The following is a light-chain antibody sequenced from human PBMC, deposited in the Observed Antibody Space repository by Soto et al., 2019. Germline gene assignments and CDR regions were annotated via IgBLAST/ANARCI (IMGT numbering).Light chain of an antibody. J-gene: IGKJ5*01. CDR2: GAS. CDR1: QSVSSSY. Sequence: EIVFTQSPGTLSLSPGERGTLSCRASQSVSSSYLAWYQQKPGQAPRLLIYGASKRATGTPDRFIGSGSGTDFTLTISSLEPEDFAVYYCQQRSNWPPITFGQGTRLEIK. CDR3: QQRSNWPPIT. V-gene: IGKV3D-20*02.